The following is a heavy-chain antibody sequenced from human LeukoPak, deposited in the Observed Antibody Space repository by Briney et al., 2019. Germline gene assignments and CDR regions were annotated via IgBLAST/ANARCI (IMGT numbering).Heavy chain of an antibody. CDR2: INSDGSST. Sequence: GGSLRLSCAASGFTFSSYWMHWVRQAPGKGLVWVSRINSDGSSTNYADSVKGRFTISRDNAKNTLYLQMNSLRVEDTAVYYCTRSNDFWSGYYGMDVWGQGTTVTVSS. V-gene: IGHV3-74*01. CDR1: GFTFSSYW. CDR3: TRSNDFWSGYYGMDV. D-gene: IGHD3-3*01. J-gene: IGHJ6*02.